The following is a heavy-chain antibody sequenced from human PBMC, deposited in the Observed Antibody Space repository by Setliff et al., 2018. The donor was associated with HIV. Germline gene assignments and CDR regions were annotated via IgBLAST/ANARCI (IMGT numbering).Heavy chain of an antibody. V-gene: IGHV4-34*01. J-gene: IGHJ4*02. CDR2: INHSGST. CDR1: GGSFSGYY. Sequence: SETLSLTCAVYGGSFSGYYWSWIRQPPGKGLEWIGEINHSGSTNYNPSLKSRVTISVDASKNQFSLKLSSVTAADTAVYYCARGAIAAAGTDYWGQGTLVTVSS. CDR3: ARGAIAAAGTDY. D-gene: IGHD6-13*01.